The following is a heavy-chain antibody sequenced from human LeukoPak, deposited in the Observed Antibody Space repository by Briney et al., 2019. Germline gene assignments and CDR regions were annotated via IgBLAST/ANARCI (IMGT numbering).Heavy chain of an antibody. J-gene: IGHJ4*02. V-gene: IGHV3-23*01. D-gene: IGHD4-17*01. CDR3: AKGHTDYGTGFDL. CDR1: GFTFSNFA. Sequence: PGGSLRLSCAASGFTFSNFAMSWVRQAPGKGLESVSLISGSGGSTYNADSVKGRFTISRDNSKNTLYLQMNSLRAEDTAVYYCAKGHTDYGTGFDLWGQGTLVTVS. CDR2: ISGSGGST.